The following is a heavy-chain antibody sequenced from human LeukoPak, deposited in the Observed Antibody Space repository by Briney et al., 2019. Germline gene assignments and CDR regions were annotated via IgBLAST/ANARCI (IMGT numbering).Heavy chain of an antibody. CDR2: INHSGST. V-gene: IGHV4-34*01. CDR3: ARGPIRGYSYGYRSGAFDI. Sequence: PSETLSLTCAVYGGSFSGYYWSWIRQPPGKGLEWIGEINHSGSTNYNPSLKSRVTISVDTSKNQFSLKLSSVTAADTAVYYCARGPIRGYSYGYRSGAFDIWGQGTMVTVSS. D-gene: IGHD5-18*01. J-gene: IGHJ3*02. CDR1: GGSFSGYY.